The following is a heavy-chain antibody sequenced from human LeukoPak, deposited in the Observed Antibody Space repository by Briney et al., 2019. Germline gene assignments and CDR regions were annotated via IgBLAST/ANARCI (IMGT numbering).Heavy chain of an antibody. CDR3: ASSEIEGMRGFDY. Sequence: GGSLRLSCVASGFTFSSYSINWVRQAPGKGLEWVSYISSGRRTIYYADSVKGRFTISRDNAKNSLYLQMNSLRVEDTAVYYCASSEIEGMRGFDYWGQGTLVTVSS. CDR2: ISSGRRTI. CDR1: GFTFSSYS. J-gene: IGHJ4*02. D-gene: IGHD5-24*01. V-gene: IGHV3-48*01.